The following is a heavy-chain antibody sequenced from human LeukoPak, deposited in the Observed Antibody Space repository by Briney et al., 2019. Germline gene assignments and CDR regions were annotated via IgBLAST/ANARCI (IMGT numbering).Heavy chain of an antibody. CDR1: GITFGNNW. J-gene: IGHJ5*02. CDR3: ARDVPHNWFDT. Sequence: GGSLRLSCAASGITFGNNWMHWVRQGPGKGLVWISRINSDGGGAIYAYSVKGRFTVSRDNAKNTLYLQMNSLRAEDTAVYYCARDVPHNWFDTWGQGTLVTVS. CDR2: INSDGGGA. V-gene: IGHV3-74*01.